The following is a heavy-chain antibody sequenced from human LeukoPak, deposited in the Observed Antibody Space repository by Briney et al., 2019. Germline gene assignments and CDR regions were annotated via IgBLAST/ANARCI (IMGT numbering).Heavy chain of an antibody. J-gene: IGHJ2*01. CDR2: IYYSGST. V-gene: IGHV4-30-4*07. CDR1: GGSISSGGYS. D-gene: IGHD3-10*01. CDR3: ARVLWLGEWNWYFDL. Sequence: SETLSLTCAVSGGSISSGGYSWSWIRQPPGKGLEWIGYIYYSGSTYYNPSLKSRVTMSVDTSKNQFSLKLSSVTAADTAVYYCARVLWLGEWNWYFDLWGRGTLVTVSS.